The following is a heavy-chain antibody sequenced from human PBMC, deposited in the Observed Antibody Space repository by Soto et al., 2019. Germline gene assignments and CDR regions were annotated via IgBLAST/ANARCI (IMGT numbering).Heavy chain of an antibody. CDR1: GGSISSGGYY. D-gene: IGHD6-6*01. Sequence: PSETLSLTCPVSGGSISSGGYYWSWIRQHPGKGLEWIGYIYYSGSTYYNPSLKSRVTISVDTSKNQFSLKLSSVTAADTAVYYCARRSYSSSSEDYWGQGTLVTVSS. CDR3: ARRSYSSSSEDY. V-gene: IGHV4-31*03. CDR2: IYYSGST. J-gene: IGHJ4*02.